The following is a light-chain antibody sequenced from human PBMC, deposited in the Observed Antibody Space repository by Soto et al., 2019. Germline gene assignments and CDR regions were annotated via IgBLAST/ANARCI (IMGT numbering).Light chain of an antibody. CDR2: GAS. V-gene: IGKV3-20*01. J-gene: IGKJ2*01. CDR1: QSVSSSY. Sequence: EIVLTQSPGTLSLSPGERATLSCRASQSVSSSYLAWYQRKPGQAPSLLIYGASSRATGIPDRFSGSGSGTDFTLTISRLEPEDFAVYYCQQFSSFGQGTKLDIK. CDR3: QQFSS.